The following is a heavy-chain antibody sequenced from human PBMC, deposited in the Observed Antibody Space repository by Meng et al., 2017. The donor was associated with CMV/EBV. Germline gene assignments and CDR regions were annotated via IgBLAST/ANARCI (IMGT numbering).Heavy chain of an antibody. CDR3: ARLGKMATIGY. CDR2: FSISGST. V-gene: IGHV4-61*02. Sequence: QVQLQESGPGLVKPSQTLSLTCAVSGDSISSSRYYWSWIRQPAGKGLEWIGRFSISGSTNYNPSFQGHVTISADKSISTAYLQWSSLKASDTAMYYCARLGKMATIGYWGQGTLVTVSS. J-gene: IGHJ4*02. D-gene: IGHD5-24*01. CDR1: GDSISSSRYY.